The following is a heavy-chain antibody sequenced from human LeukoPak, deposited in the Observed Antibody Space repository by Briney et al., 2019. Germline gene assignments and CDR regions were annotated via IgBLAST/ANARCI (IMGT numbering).Heavy chain of an antibody. CDR2: IYSGGST. J-gene: IGHJ3*02. Sequence: GGSLRLSCAASGFAVRSNYMNWVRQAPGKGLEWVSVIYSGGSTYYADSVKGRFTISRDNSKNTLYLQMNSLRAEDTAVYYCARGPRAVVITGSSDAFDIWGQGTMVTVSS. D-gene: IGHD3-22*01. CDR3: ARGPRAVVITGSSDAFDI. CDR1: GFAVRSNY. V-gene: IGHV3-66*01.